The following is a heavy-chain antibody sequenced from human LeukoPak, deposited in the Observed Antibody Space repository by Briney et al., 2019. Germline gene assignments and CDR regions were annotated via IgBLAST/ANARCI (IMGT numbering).Heavy chain of an antibody. CDR3: AGGSGSYLLGDAFDI. CDR2: INPSGGST. J-gene: IGHJ3*02. V-gene: IGHV1-46*01. D-gene: IGHD3-10*01. Sequence: GASVKVSCKASGYTFTSYYMHWVRQAPGQGLEWMGIINPSGGSTSYAQKFQGRVTMTRDMSTSTAYMELSSLRSEDTAVYYCAGGSGSYLLGDAFDIWGQGTMVTVSS. CDR1: GYTFTSYY.